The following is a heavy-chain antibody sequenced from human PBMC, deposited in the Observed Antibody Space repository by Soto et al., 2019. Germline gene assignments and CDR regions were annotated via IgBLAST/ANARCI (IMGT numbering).Heavy chain of an antibody. Sequence: GGSLRLSCAASGFTFSSYSMNWVRQAPGKGLEWVSSISSSSSYIYYADSVKGRFTISRDNAKNSLYLQMNSLRAEDTAVYYCARSKSVTQGTYYFDYWGQGTLVTVSS. J-gene: IGHJ4*02. V-gene: IGHV3-21*01. CDR3: ARSKSVTQGTYYFDY. CDR1: GFTFSSYS. D-gene: IGHD4-4*01. CDR2: ISSSSSYI.